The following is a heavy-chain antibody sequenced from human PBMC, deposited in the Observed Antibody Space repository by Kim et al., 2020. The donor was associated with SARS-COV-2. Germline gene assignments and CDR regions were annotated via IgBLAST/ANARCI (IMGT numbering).Heavy chain of an antibody. D-gene: IGHD3-9*01. J-gene: IGHJ5*02. V-gene: IGHV4-31*03. CDR2: IYYSGST. Sequence: SETLSLTCTVSGGSISSGGYYWSWIRQHPGKGLEWIGYIYYSGSTYYNPSLKSRVTISVDTSKNQFSLKLSSVTAADTAVYYCARDIDYDILTGREGWFDPWGQGTLVTVSS. CDR3: ARDIDYDILTGREGWFDP. CDR1: GGSISSGGYY.